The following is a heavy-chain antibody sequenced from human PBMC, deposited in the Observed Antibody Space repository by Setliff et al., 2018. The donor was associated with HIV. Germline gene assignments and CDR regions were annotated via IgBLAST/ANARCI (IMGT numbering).Heavy chain of an antibody. Sequence: ASVKVSCKTSGYTFTTYGITWVRQAPGRGLEWMGWISPFNGNTNFAQKFQGRVTMTTDTSTTTAYMELSSLGSEDTAVYYCARKGGWYEFDYWGQGTLVTVSS. V-gene: IGHV1-18*01. J-gene: IGHJ4*02. D-gene: IGHD6-19*01. CDR3: ARKGGWYEFDY. CDR2: ISPFNGNT. CDR1: GYTFTTYG.